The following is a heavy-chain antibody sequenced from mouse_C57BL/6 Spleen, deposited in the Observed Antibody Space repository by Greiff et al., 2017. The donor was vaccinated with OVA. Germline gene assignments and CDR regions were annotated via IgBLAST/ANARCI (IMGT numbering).Heavy chain of an antibody. CDR2: LHPSDSDT. CDR3: AMGPWFAY. J-gene: IGHJ3*01. V-gene: IGHV1-74*01. Sequence: QVQLQQPGAELVKPGASVKVSCKASGYTFTSYWMHWVKQRPGPGLEWIGRLHPSDSDTNYNQKFKGKATLTVDKSSSTAYMQLSSLTSEDSAVYYCAMGPWFAYWGQGTLVTVSA. CDR1: GYTFTSYW.